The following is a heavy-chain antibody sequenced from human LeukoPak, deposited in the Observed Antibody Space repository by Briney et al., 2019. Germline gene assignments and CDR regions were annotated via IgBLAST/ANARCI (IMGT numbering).Heavy chain of an antibody. V-gene: IGHV3-48*02. CDR1: GFTFSSYA. J-gene: IGHJ4*02. D-gene: IGHD6-19*01. CDR3: ARDKRAVAALYYFDY. Sequence: GGSLRLSCAASGFTFSSYALNWVRQAPGKGLEWVSYISSSSSTIYYTDSVKGRFTISRDNAKTSLYLQMNSLRDEDTAVYYCARDKRAVAALYYFDYWGQGTLVTVSS. CDR2: ISSSSSTI.